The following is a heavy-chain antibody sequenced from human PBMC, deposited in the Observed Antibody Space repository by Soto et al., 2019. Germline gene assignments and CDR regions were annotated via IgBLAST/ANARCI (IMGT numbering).Heavy chain of an antibody. CDR2: ISAYNGNT. J-gene: IGHJ4*02. CDR1: GYTFTSYG. CDR3: ARDRRYSGSYSGLHY. V-gene: IGHV1-18*01. D-gene: IGHD1-26*01. Sequence: QVQLVQSGAEVKKPGASVKVSCKASGYTFTSYGISWVRQAPGQGLEWMGWISAYNGNTNYAQKLQGRVNMTTDTSTSTAYMELRSLRYDDTAVYYCARDRRYSGSYSGLHYRGQGTLVYGSS.